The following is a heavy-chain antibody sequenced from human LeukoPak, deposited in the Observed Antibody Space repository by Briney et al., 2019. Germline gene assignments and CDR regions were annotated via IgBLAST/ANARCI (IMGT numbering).Heavy chain of an antibody. CDR2: VSFGGDT. CDR1: GASISSSRSY. V-gene: IGHV4-39*07. CDR3: ARGHYYGSGSYPSFPYDY. J-gene: IGHJ4*02. D-gene: IGHD3-10*01. Sequence: SETLSLTCTVSGASISSSRSYGAWIRQPPGKGLEWIASVSFGGDTYYNPSLKSRVTISVDTSKNMFSLRLTSVTAADTVVYYCARGHYYGSGSYPSFPYDYWGQGTLVTVSS.